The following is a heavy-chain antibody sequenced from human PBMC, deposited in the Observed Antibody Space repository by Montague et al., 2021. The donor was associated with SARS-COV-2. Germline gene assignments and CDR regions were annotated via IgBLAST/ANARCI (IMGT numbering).Heavy chain of an antibody. J-gene: IGHJ5*02. D-gene: IGHD6-13*01. Sequence: TLSLTCTVSGGSISSGSYFWSWIRQPAGKRLEWIGRIYTSGSTNYNPSLKSRVTISVDTSKNQFSLKLSSVTAADTAVYYCARDAGIAATGLNWFDPWGQGTLVTVSP. CDR1: GGSISSGSYF. V-gene: IGHV4-61*02. CDR3: ARDAGIAATGLNWFDP. CDR2: IYTSGST.